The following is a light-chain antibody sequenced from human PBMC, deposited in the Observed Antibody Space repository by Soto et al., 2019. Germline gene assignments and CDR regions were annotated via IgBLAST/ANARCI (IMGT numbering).Light chain of an antibody. CDR2: KAS. J-gene: IGKJ3*01. Sequence: DIQMTQSHSTLSASVVDRVTITCRASQRIDIWLAWHQQKPGKAPKLQIYKASSLESGVPSRFSGRGSGTECTRAVTSLQPDECATYYCQQYKSYSSTFGHGSKVAIK. CDR1: QRIDIW. CDR3: QQYKSYSST. V-gene: IGKV1-5*03.